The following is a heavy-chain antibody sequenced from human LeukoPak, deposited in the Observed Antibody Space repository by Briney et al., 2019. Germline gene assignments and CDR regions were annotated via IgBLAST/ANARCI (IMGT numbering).Heavy chain of an antibody. CDR1: GFTFSSSS. D-gene: IGHD6-19*01. CDR2: ISSTSDYI. Sequence: GGSLRLSCAASGFTFSSSSMNWVRQAPGKGLEWVSSISSTSDYIYYADSLKGRFTIYRDNAKNSLYLQMNSLRAEDTAVYSCARGAQWFDYWGQGTLVTVSS. CDR3: ARGAQWFDY. V-gene: IGHV3-21*01. J-gene: IGHJ4*02.